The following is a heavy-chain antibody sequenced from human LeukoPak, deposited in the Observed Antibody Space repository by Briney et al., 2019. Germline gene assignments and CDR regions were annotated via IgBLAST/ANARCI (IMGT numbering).Heavy chain of an antibody. CDR2: IYYSGST. V-gene: IGHV4-59*12. J-gene: IGHJ4*02. CDR3: AREDSGGSGSWDY. CDR1: GGSISSYY. Sequence: SETLSLTCTVSGGSISSYYWSWIRQPPGKGLEWIGYIYYSGSTNYNPSPKSRVTISVDTSKNQFSLKLSSVTAADTAVYYSAREDSGGSGSWDYWGQGTLVTVYS. D-gene: IGHD3-10*01.